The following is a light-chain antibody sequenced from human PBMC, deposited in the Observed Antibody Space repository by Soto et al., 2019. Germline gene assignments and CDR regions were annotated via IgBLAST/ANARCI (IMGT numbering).Light chain of an antibody. CDR2: SNN. CDR1: SSNIGSST. Sequence: QSVLTQPPSASGTPGQRVTISCSGSSSNIGSSTVNWYQQLPGTAPQLHIYSNNQRPSGVPDRFSGSKSGTSASLAISGLQSEDEAAYYCAAWDDSMNGYVIGTGTKLTVL. V-gene: IGLV1-44*01. J-gene: IGLJ1*01. CDR3: AAWDDSMNGYV.